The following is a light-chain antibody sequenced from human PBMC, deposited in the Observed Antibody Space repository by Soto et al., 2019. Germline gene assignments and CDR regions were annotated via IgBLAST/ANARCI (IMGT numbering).Light chain of an antibody. Sequence: DIQMTQSPSSLSASVGDRVTITCRASQGITNYLAWYQQKPGAVPKLLIYTASTLQSGVPSRFSGSGSGTDFTLTISILQPEDVATYYCQKYDSVPFTFGPGTKVDLK. CDR3: QKYDSVPFT. CDR2: TAS. V-gene: IGKV1-27*01. J-gene: IGKJ3*01. CDR1: QGITNY.